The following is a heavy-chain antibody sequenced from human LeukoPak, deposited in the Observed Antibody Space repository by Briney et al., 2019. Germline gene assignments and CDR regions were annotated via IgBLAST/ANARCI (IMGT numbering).Heavy chain of an antibody. J-gene: IGHJ5*02. CDR1: GYSISSGYY. V-gene: IGHV4-38-2*02. CDR2: IYHSGST. Sequence: KPSETLSLTCTVSGYSISSGYYWGWIRQPPGKGLEWIGSIYHSGSTYYNPSLKSRVTISVDTYKNQFSLKLSSVTAADTAVYYCARGGGPSNWFDPWGQGTLVTVSS. D-gene: IGHD4-23*01. CDR3: ARGGGPSNWFDP.